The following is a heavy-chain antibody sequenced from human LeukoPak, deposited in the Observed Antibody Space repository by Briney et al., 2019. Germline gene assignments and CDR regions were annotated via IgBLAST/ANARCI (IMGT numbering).Heavy chain of an antibody. J-gene: IGHJ4*02. V-gene: IGHV4-34*01. D-gene: IGHD3-3*01. CDR3: ARSASGLFDY. Sequence: SETLSLTCAVYGGSFSGYYWSWIRQPPGKGLEWIGEINHSGSTNYNPSLKSRVTISVDTSKNQFSLKLSPVTAADTAVYYCARSASGLFDYWGQGTLVTVSS. CDR2: INHSGST. CDR1: GGSFSGYY.